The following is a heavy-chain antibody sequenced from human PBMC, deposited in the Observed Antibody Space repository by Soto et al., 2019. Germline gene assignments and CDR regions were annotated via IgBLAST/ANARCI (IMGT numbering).Heavy chain of an antibody. CDR1: GYTFTSYY. Sequence: QVQLVQSGAEVKKPGASVKVSCKASGYTFTSYYMHCVRQAPGQGLEWMGIINPSGGSTSYAQKFQGRVTMTTDTSTSTVYTQLSRLRSEDTAVYYCARVLGGYYGSGSYGYWGQGTLVTVSS. D-gene: IGHD3-10*01. J-gene: IGHJ4*02. CDR2: INPSGGST. CDR3: ARVLGGYYGSGSYGY. V-gene: IGHV1-46*01.